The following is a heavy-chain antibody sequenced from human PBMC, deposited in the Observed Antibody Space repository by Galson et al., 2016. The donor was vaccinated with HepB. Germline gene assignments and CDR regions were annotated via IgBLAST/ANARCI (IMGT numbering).Heavy chain of an antibody. V-gene: IGHV3-30*18. CDR1: GFTFSTYG. CDR2: ISYAGSSK. CDR3: AKGGDCGGDCYLPYYYYGMDV. Sequence: SLRLSCAASGFTFSTYGMHWVRQAPGKGLEWVAVISYAGSSKYYADSVKGRFTISRDNSKNTLYLQMNSLRAEDTAVYSCAKGGDCGGDCYLPYYYYGMDVWGQGTAVTVSS. J-gene: IGHJ6*02. D-gene: IGHD2-21*02.